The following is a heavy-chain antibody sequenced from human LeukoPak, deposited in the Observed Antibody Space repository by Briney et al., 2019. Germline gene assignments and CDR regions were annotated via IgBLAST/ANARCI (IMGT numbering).Heavy chain of an antibody. CDR2: IYYCGST. D-gene: IGHD3-22*01. CDR3: ARAIYYYDSSGYSD. J-gene: IGHJ4*02. CDR1: GGSISSYY. V-gene: IGHV4-59*01. Sequence: SETLSLTCTVSGGSISSYYWRWIRQPPGKGLEWIGYIYYCGSTNYNPSLKSRVTISVDTSKNQFSLKLSSVTAADTAVYYCARAIYYYDSSGYSDWGQGTLVTVSS.